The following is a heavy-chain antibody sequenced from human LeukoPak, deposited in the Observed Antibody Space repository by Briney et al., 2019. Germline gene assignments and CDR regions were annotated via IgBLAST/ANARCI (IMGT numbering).Heavy chain of an antibody. CDR3: ARCTRRAYYYYGMDV. CDR2: IIPIFGTA. D-gene: IGHD6-6*01. V-gene: IGHV1-69*13. Sequence: SVRVSCKASGGTFSSYAISWVRQAPGQGLEWMGGIIPIFGTANYAQKFQGRVTITADESTSTAYMELSSLRSEDTAVYYCARCTRRAYYYYGMDVWGQGTTVTVSS. CDR1: GGTFSSYA. J-gene: IGHJ6*02.